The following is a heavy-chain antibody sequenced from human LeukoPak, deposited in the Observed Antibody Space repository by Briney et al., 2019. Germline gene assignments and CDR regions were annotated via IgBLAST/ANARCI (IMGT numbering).Heavy chain of an antibody. CDR3: AKGGTYSGSYLDDY. V-gene: IGHV3-33*06. D-gene: IGHD1-26*01. CDR2: IWYDGSNK. J-gene: IGHJ4*02. CDR1: GFTFSSYG. Sequence: PGRSLRLSCAASGFTFSSYGMHWVRQAPGKGLEWVAVIWYDGSNKYYADSVKGRFTISRDNSKNTLYLQMNSLRAEDTAVYYCAKGGTYSGSYLDDYWGQGTLVTASS.